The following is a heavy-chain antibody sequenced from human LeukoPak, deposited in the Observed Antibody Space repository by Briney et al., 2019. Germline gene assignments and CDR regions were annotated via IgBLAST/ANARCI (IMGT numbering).Heavy chain of an antibody. Sequence: GGSLRVSCAASGFTFSSYSMNWVRQAPGKGLEWVSSISSSSSYIYYADSVKGRFTISRDNAKNSLYLQMNSLRAEDTAVYYCARGLGGNHGYWGQGTLVTVSS. CDR2: ISSSSSYI. CDR3: ARGLGGNHGY. CDR1: GFTFSSYS. J-gene: IGHJ4*02. D-gene: IGHD4-23*01. V-gene: IGHV3-21*01.